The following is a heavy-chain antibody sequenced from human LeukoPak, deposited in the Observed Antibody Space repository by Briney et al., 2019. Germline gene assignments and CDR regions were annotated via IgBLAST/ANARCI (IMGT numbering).Heavy chain of an antibody. CDR1: GFTFSIYA. CDR2: ISGSRGST. J-gene: IGHJ5*02. CDR3: AKDRFSAAAAKGNWFDP. V-gene: IGHV3-23*01. Sequence: PGGSLRLSCAASGFTFSIYAMSWVRQAPGKGLEWVSAISGSRGSTYYADSVKGRFTISRDNSKNTLYLQMNSLRAEDTAVYYCAKDRFSAAAAKGNWFDPWGQGTLVTVSS. D-gene: IGHD6-13*01.